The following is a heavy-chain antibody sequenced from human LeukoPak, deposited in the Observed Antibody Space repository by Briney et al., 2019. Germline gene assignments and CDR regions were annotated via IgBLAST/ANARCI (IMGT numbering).Heavy chain of an antibody. CDR1: GGSFSGYY. D-gene: IGHD4-17*01. CDR2: INHSGST. Sequence: SETLSLTCAVCGGSFSGYYWNWIRQPPGKGLEWIGEINHSGSTNYNPSLKSRVTISVDTSKNQFSLKLTSVTAADTAVYYCARNLSVTTQLRDWFDPWGQGTLVTVSS. CDR3: ARNLSVTTQLRDWFDP. J-gene: IGHJ5*02. V-gene: IGHV4-34*01.